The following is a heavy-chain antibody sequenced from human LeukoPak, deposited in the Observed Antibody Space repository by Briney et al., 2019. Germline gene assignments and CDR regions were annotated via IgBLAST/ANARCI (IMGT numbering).Heavy chain of an antibody. V-gene: IGHV4-34*01. Sequence: SETLSLTCAVHGGSFSGYYWSWIRQPPGKGLEWIGEINHSGSTNYNPSLKSRVTISVDTSKNQFSLKLSSVTAADTAVYYCARGRRAYSSSSNWFDPWGQGTLVTVSS. CDR2: INHSGST. CDR1: GGSFSGYY. J-gene: IGHJ5*02. CDR3: ARGRRAYSSSSNWFDP. D-gene: IGHD6-6*01.